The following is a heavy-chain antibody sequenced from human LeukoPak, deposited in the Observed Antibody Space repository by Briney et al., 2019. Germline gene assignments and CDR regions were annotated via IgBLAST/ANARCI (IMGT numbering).Heavy chain of an antibody. CDR1: GLTFSNYG. D-gene: IGHD1-1*01. CDR3: AEDQQLEPFHY. Sequence: GGSLRLSCAASGLTFSNYGMHWVRQVPGKGLEWVAFIQFDGGDIFYTDSVKGRFTISRDNSKNTLFLQMNSLRTDDTAMYYCAEDQQLEPFHYWGRGTLVTVSS. V-gene: IGHV3-30*02. CDR2: IQFDGGDI. J-gene: IGHJ4*02.